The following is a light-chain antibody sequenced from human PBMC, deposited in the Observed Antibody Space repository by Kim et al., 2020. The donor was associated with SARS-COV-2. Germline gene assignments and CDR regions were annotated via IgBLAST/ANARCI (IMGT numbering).Light chain of an antibody. Sequence: SASDGDRVTIPSRAGESISTFLNWYHQTPGKAPRLRIYDATSLQTGVPSRFSGSGSGTDFTLTISSLRREDFTTYYCQQGHNFPRTFGQGTKLEI. J-gene: IGKJ2*02. V-gene: IGKV1-39*01. CDR2: DAT. CDR1: ESISTF. CDR3: QQGHNFPRT.